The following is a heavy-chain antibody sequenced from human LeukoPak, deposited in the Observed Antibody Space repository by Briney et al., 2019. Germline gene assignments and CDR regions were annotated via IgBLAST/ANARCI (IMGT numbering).Heavy chain of an antibody. CDR1: GGSISSYY. V-gene: IGHV4-4*07. CDR3: AREITMIVVVTQSAFDI. D-gene: IGHD3-22*01. Sequence: SETLSLTCTVSGGSISSYYWSWIRQPAGKGLEWIGRIYTSGSTNYNPSLKSRVTMSVDTSKNQSFLKLSSVTAADTAVYYCAREITMIVVVTQSAFDIWGQGTMVTVSS. J-gene: IGHJ3*02. CDR2: IYTSGST.